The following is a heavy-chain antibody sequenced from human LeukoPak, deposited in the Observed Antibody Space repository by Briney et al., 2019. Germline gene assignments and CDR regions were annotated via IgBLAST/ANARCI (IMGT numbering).Heavy chain of an antibody. V-gene: IGHV3-30*02. J-gene: IGHJ3*02. CDR3: AKAQDGYNAFDI. CDR2: IRYDGSNK. Sequence: GGSLRLSCAASGFTFTTYGMHWVRQAPGKGLEGVTFIRYDGSNKYYADSVKGRFTISRDNSKNTVYLQMNSLRAEDTAVYYCAKAQDGYNAFDIWGQGTMVTVSS. D-gene: IGHD5-24*01. CDR1: GFTFTTYG.